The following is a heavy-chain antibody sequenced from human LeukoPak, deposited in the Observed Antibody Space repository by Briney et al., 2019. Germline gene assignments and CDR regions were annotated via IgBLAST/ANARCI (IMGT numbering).Heavy chain of an antibody. D-gene: IGHD2-15*01. V-gene: IGHV1-2*02. CDR2: INPNSGGT. Sequence: ASVKVSCKASGYTFTSYGISWVRQAPGQGLEWMGWINPNSGGTNYAQKFQGRVTMTRDTSISTAYMELSRLRSDDTAVYYCARGGVCSGGSCYIYFQHWGQGTLVTVSS. CDR3: ARGGVCSGGSCYIYFQH. J-gene: IGHJ1*01. CDR1: GYTFTSYG.